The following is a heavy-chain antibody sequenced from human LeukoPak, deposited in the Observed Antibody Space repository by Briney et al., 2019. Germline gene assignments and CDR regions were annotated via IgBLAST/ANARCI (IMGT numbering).Heavy chain of an antibody. CDR3: ARDLGYGALDP. V-gene: IGHV3-7*01. CDR1: GFTFSSYW. D-gene: IGHD4-17*01. CDR2: INPDGSQT. J-gene: IGHJ5*02. Sequence: GALRLSCAASGFTFSSYWMNWVRQAPGKGLEWVALINPDGSQTNYVDSVKGRLTISRDNAVNSLYLQMTSLRAEDTAVYYCARDLGYGALDPWGQGTLVTVSS.